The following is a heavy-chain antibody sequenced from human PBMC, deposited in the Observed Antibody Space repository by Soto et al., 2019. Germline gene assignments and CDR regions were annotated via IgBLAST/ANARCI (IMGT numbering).Heavy chain of an antibody. D-gene: IGHD6-13*01. CDR1: GGTFSSYA. J-gene: IGHJ4*02. CDR2: IIPIFGTA. Sequence: SVKVSCKASGGTFSSYAISWVRQAPGQGLEWMGGIIPIFGTANYAQKFQGRVTITADESTSTAYMELSSLRSEDTAVYYCASEPPYSSKLDYWGQGTLVTVSS. V-gene: IGHV1-69*13. CDR3: ASEPPYSSKLDY.